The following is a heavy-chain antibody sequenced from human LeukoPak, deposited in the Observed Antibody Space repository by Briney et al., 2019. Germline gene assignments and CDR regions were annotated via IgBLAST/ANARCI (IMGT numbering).Heavy chain of an antibody. J-gene: IGHJ4*02. V-gene: IGHV3-7*01. CDR2: IKHDGSEK. D-gene: IGHD3-3*01. Sequence: PGGSLRLSCAASGFTFSSYWMHWVRQAPGKGLEWVASIKHDGSEKYYVDSVRGRFTISRDNTMNSLYLQMSSLRAEDTAVYYCATDRGWRTSGYYLYYFEYWGQGTLVTFSS. CDR1: GFTFSSYW. CDR3: ATDRGWRTSGYYLYYFEY.